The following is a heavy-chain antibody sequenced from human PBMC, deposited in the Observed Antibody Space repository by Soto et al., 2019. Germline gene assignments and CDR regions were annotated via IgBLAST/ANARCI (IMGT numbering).Heavy chain of an antibody. Sequence: QIQLVQSGAEMKKPGASVKVSCKASGYSFTSYGITWVRQAPGQGLEWLGWITADNGNTNYAQKFQGRAVMTTDTSTETAYMELRSLSSDDTAIYYCARVLWEWLPTSGFDYWGQGTQVTVSS. CDR1: GYSFTSYG. D-gene: IGHD5-12*01. CDR3: ARVLWEWLPTSGFDY. CDR2: ITADNGNT. J-gene: IGHJ4*02. V-gene: IGHV1-18*04.